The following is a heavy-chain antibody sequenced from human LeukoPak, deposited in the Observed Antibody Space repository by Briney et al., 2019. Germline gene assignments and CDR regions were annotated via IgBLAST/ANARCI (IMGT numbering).Heavy chain of an antibody. CDR1: GFTFSNVW. Sequence: PGGSLRLSCAASGFTFSNVWMTWVRQAPGKGLEWVGRIRRKIDGETTEYAAPVKGRFTISRDDSKNTLYLQMNSLKTEDTAVYYCTTGAHDILTGDYSDAFDIWGQGTTVTVSS. V-gene: IGHV3-15*01. CDR2: IRRKIDGETT. CDR3: TTGAHDILTGDYSDAFDI. D-gene: IGHD3-9*01. J-gene: IGHJ3*02.